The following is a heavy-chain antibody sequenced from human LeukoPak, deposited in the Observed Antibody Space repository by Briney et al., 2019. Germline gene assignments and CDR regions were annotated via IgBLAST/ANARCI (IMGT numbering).Heavy chain of an antibody. D-gene: IGHD2-15*01. V-gene: IGHV4-59*01. Sequence: SETLSLTCTVSGGSISSYYWSWIRQPPGKGLEWIGYIYYSGSTNYNPSLKSRVTMSIDTSKNQFSLKLSSVTAADTAVYYCAILAEYCNSGSCYLGWFDPWGQGTLVTVSS. CDR2: IYYSGST. CDR1: GGSISSYY. J-gene: IGHJ5*02. CDR3: AILAEYCNSGSCYLGWFDP.